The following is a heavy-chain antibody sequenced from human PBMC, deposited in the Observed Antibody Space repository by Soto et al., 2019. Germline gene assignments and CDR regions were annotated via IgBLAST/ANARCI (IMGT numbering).Heavy chain of an antibody. V-gene: IGHV1-69*13. Sequence: SVKVSCKASGGTFSSYAISWVQQAPGQGLEWMGGIIPIFGTANYAQKFQGRVTITADESTSTAYMELCSLRSEDTAVYYCARGRGAMPGYYYYGMDVWGQGTTVTVSS. CDR1: GGTFSSYA. CDR2: IIPIFGTA. CDR3: ARGRGAMPGYYYYGMDV. J-gene: IGHJ6*02. D-gene: IGHD3-16*01.